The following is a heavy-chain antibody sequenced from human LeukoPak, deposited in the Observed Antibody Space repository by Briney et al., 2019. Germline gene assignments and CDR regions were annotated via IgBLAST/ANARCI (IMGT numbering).Heavy chain of an antibody. V-gene: IGHV3-48*01. CDR1: GFTFIKYS. D-gene: IGHD5-24*01. J-gene: IGHJ4*02. Sequence: PGGSLRLSCAASGFTFIKYSMTWVRQAPGKGLEWVSYISSSGSTIYYADSVKGRFTISRDNSKNTLYLQMNSLRAEDTAVYYCVPFPEDGRWPRNFDYWGQGTLVTVSS. CDR3: VPFPEDGRWPRNFDY. CDR2: ISSSGSTI.